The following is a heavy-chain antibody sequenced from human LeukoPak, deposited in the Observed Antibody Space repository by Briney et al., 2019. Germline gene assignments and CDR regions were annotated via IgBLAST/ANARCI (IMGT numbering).Heavy chain of an antibody. CDR2: IYYSGTT. CDR3: TRVYCSSTTCYDVFNI. CDR1: GGSISSYY. Sequence: PSETLSLTCSVSGGSISSYYWGWIRQPPGKGLEWIGYIYYSGTTNYSPSLRSRVTISVDTAKNQFSLKLTSVTAADTAVYYCTRVYCSSTTCYDVFNIWGPGTMVTVPS. D-gene: IGHD2-2*01. V-gene: IGHV4-59*01. J-gene: IGHJ3*02.